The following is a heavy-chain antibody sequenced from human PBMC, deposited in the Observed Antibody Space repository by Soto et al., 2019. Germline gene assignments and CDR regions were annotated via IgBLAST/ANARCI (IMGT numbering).Heavy chain of an antibody. CDR2: IYHSGST. Sequence: PSETLSLTCAVSGGSISSGGYSWSWIRQPPGKGLEWIGYIYHSGSTYYNPSLTSRVTISVDRSKNQFSLKLSSVTATDTAVYSCARARDCSSTRCSRGAWFDHWGPGTLVTVSS. V-gene: IGHV4-30-2*01. D-gene: IGHD2-2*01. CDR3: ARARDCSSTRCSRGAWFDH. J-gene: IGHJ5*02. CDR1: GGSISSGGYS.